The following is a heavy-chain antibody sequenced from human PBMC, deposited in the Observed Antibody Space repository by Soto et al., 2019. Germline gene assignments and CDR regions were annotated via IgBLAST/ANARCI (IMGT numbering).Heavy chain of an antibody. CDR2: ISAYNGNT. J-gene: IGHJ4*02. Sequence: QVQLVQSGAEVKKPGASVKVSRKASGYTFTSYGISWVRQDPGQGLEWMGWISAYNGNTNYAQKLQGRVTMTTDTSTSTAYMELRSLRSDDTAVYYCARERGVVFDFWSGSPENDYWGQGTLVTVSS. CDR1: GYTFTSYG. CDR3: ARERGVVFDFWSGSPENDY. D-gene: IGHD3-3*01. V-gene: IGHV1-18*01.